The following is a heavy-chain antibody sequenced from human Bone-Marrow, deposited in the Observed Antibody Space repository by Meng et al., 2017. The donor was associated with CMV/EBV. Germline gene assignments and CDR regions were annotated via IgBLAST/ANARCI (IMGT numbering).Heavy chain of an antibody. V-gene: IGHV3-21*01. Sequence: GESLKISCAASGFTFSSYSMNWVRQAPGKGLEWVSSISSSSSYIYYADSVKGRFTISRDNAKNSLYLQMNSLRAEDTAVYYCAREDTELTVSKLGRMDVWSQGTTVTVSS. CDR1: GFTFSSYS. D-gene: IGHD4-11*01. CDR2: ISSSSSYI. CDR3: AREDTELTVSKLGRMDV. J-gene: IGHJ6*02.